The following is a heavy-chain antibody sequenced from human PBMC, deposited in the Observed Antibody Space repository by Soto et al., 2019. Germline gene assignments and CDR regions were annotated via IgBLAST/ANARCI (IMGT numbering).Heavy chain of an antibody. CDR3: ARVVSGSYFDC. J-gene: IGHJ4*02. Sequence: QVQLEESGPGLVKASQTLSLTCTVSGGPISTGGHFWSWIRQHPKKGLEWIGYIYYSGTTHYNASLKSRATGSVDTSKNQSSLKLTSVTAADTAVYYCARVVSGSYFDCWGQGTLVTVSS. CDR1: GGPISTGGHF. CDR2: IYYSGTT. D-gene: IGHD1-26*01. V-gene: IGHV4-31*03.